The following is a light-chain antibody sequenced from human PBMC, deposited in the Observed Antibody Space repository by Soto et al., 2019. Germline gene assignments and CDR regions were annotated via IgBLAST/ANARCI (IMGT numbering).Light chain of an antibody. CDR1: QTIDNY. Sequence: DIQMTQSPSSLSASVGDRATITCRPSQTIDNYLNWYQHKPGKAPQLLIYGASTLQSGVSSRFTGSASGTDFTLNIDCLQAEDVATYYCQQTYTVPFAFGQGTKLEI. CDR2: GAS. J-gene: IGKJ2*01. CDR3: QQTYTVPFA. V-gene: IGKV1-39*01.